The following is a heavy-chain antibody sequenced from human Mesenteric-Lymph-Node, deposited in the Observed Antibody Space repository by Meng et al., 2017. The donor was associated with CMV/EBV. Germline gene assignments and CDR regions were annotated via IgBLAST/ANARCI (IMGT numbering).Heavy chain of an antibody. CDR2: INQVGSEK. J-gene: IGHJ6*02. CDR3: ASGYLNGMDV. D-gene: IGHD1-1*01. V-gene: IGHV3-7*01. CDR1: EFTFSTYW. Sequence: ETLSLTCAASEFTFSTYWMTWVRQAPGKGLEWVANINQVGSEKYSVDSVKGRFTISRDNAKNLLYLQMNSLRAEDTAVYYCASGYLNGMDVWGQGTTVTVSS.